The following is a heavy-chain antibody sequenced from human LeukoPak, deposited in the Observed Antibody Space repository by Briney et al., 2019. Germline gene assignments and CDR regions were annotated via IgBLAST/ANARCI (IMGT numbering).Heavy chain of an antibody. V-gene: IGHV3-69-1*01. J-gene: IGHJ3*02. CDR3: ARDNIWAFDI. CDR2: IRTDGTI. D-gene: IGHD2/OR15-2a*01. Sequence: GGSLRLSCEASGFTSFDFPMNWVRKAPGKGLEWVSHIRTDGTITYADSVKGRFTISRDDAKTSVYLRMNSLRDEDTAIYYCARDNIWAFDIWGQGTMVTVAS. CDR1: GFTSFDFP.